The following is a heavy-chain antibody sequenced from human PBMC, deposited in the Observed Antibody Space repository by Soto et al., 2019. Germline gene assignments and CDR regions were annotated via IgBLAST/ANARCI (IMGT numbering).Heavy chain of an antibody. CDR3: ARLRRGYSYGFYYYYGMDV. V-gene: IGHV1-69*13. CDR2: IIPIFGTA. J-gene: IGHJ6*02. Sequence: SVKVSCKASGGTFSSYAISWVRQSPGQGLEWMGGIIPIFGTANYAQKFQGRVTITADESTSTAYMELSSLRSEDTAVYYCARLRRGYSYGFYYYYGMDVWGQGTTVTVSS. D-gene: IGHD5-18*01. CDR1: GGTFSSYA.